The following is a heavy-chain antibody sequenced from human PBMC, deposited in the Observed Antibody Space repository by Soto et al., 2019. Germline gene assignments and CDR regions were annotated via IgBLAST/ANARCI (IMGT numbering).Heavy chain of an antibody. Sequence: QVQLVQSGAEVKKPGASVKVSCKASGYTFTSYDINWARQATGQGLEWMGWMNPNSGNTGYAQKFQGRVTMTRNTSLSTAYVELSSLRSEDTAVYYCAREVVAPENWFDPCGQGTLVTVSS. J-gene: IGHJ5*02. CDR1: GYTFTSYD. CDR2: MNPNSGNT. D-gene: IGHD2-15*01. V-gene: IGHV1-8*01. CDR3: AREVVAPENWFDP.